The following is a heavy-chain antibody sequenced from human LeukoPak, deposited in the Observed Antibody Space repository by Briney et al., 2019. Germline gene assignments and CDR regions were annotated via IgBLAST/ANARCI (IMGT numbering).Heavy chain of an antibody. D-gene: IGHD2-2*01. V-gene: IGHV1-58*01. CDR1: GFTFSDSV. CDR2: IVVGSGET. CDR3: AADRGGCRSIYLFDY. J-gene: IGHJ4*02. Sequence: GSSVMVSCKASGFTFSDSVVQWVRQARGQRLEWIGWIVVGSGETSFAQKFQERVTITRDMSTSTADMELSGLRSEDTAVYYCAADRGGCRSIYLFDYWGQGTLVTVPS.